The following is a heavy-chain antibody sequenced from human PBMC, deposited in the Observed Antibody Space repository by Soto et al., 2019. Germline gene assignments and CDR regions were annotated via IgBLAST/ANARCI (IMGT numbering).Heavy chain of an antibody. J-gene: IGHJ5*02. Sequence: SVKVSCKASGGTFSSYAISWVRQAPGQGLEWMGGIIPIFGTANYAQKFQGRVTITADESTSTAYMELSSLRSEDTAVYYCARGVDWKYEHGRFDPWGQGTLVTVSS. CDR2: IIPIFGTA. CDR3: ARGVDWKYEHGRFDP. CDR1: GGTFSSYA. V-gene: IGHV1-69*13. D-gene: IGHD1-7*01.